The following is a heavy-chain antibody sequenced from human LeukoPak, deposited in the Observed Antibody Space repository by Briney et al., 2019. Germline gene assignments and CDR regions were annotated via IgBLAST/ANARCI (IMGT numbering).Heavy chain of an antibody. Sequence: SETLSLTCAVYGGSASGYYWSWIRQPPGKGLEWIGEISHRGRTNYNPSLKGRVTMSVDTPKNQFALKVNSVTAADTAVYYCAGRTVVFDYWGQGTLVTVSS. V-gene: IGHV4-34*01. D-gene: IGHD4-23*01. J-gene: IGHJ4*02. CDR3: AGRTVVFDY. CDR1: GGSASGYY. CDR2: ISHRGRT.